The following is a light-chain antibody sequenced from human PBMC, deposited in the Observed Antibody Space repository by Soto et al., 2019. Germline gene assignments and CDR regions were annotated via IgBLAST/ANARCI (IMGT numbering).Light chain of an antibody. CDR2: HTS. J-gene: IGKJ4*01. CDR1: QSISSN. V-gene: IGKV3-15*01. CDR3: QEDTDLPLAS. Sequence: TVSVCGGRITTLTCRASQSISSNFAWYQQKPGQAPRLLIYHTSSRATGFPARFSGSGSGTEFNVTISRLQHADFGVHYCQEDTDLPLASFAGGTKVDIK.